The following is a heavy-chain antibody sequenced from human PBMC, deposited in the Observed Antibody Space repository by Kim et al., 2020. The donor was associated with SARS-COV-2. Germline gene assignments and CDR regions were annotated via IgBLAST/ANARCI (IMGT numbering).Heavy chain of an antibody. Sequence: YYANSVKGRFTISRDNSKNTLYLQMNSLRDEDTAVYYCARDSGYGALFDLWGRGTLVTVSS. V-gene: IGHV3-53*01. J-gene: IGHJ2*01. D-gene: IGHD5-12*01. CDR3: ARDSGYGALFDL.